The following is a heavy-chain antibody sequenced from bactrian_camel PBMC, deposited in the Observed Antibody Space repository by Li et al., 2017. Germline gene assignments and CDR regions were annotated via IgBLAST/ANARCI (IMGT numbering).Heavy chain of an antibody. D-gene: IGHD2*01. V-gene: IGHV3S54*01. CDR1: DYPWGMNC. CDR3: AAGGALPLMASRYTY. J-gene: IGHJ4*01. CDR2: IYPRGAIT. Sequence: HVQLVESGGGAVQAGGSLRLSCVASDYPWGMNCMGWFRQSPGKEREGVAAIYPRGAITYYSDSVKGRFTISLGNAKTTVYLQMDNLEPEDTAMYYCAAGGALPLMASRYTYWGQGTQVTVS.